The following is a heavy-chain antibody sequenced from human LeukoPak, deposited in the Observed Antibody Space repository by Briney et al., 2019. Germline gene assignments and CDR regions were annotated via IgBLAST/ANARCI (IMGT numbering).Heavy chain of an antibody. Sequence: PGGSLRLSCAASGFTLSTHDMLWVRQVTGKGLEWVSAIGAAGGTYYPGSVKGRLTISRENAKNSLYLQMNSLRVEDTAVYYCARGWERGFDCWGQGTLVTVSS. CDR1: GFTLSTHD. CDR2: IGAAGGT. J-gene: IGHJ4*02. D-gene: IGHD1-26*01. CDR3: ARGWERGFDC. V-gene: IGHV3-13*01.